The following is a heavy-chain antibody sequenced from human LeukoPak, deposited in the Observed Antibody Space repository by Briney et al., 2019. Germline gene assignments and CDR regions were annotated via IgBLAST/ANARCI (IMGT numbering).Heavy chain of an antibody. J-gene: IGHJ6*02. CDR2: IYTSGST. Sequence: SETLSLTCTVSGGSISSYYWSWIRQPAGKGLEWIGRIYTSGSTNYNPSLKSRVTMSVDTSKNQFSLKLSSVTAADTAVYYCARWGSAAGPNYYYYGVDVWGQGTTVTVSS. D-gene: IGHD6-13*01. CDR3: ARWGSAAGPNYYYYGVDV. V-gene: IGHV4-4*07. CDR1: GGSISSYY.